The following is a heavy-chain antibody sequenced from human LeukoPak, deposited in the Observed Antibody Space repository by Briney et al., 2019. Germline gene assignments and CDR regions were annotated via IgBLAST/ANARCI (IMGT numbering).Heavy chain of an antibody. Sequence: ASVKVSCKASGYTSTGYYMHWVRQAPGQGLEWMGWINPNSGGTNYAQKFQGRVTMTRDTSISTAYMELSRLRSDDTAVYYCARDGGYGSGSYRVYYYYMDVWGKGTTVTVSS. CDR2: INPNSGGT. V-gene: IGHV1-2*02. CDR3: ARDGGYGSGSYRVYYYYMDV. D-gene: IGHD3-10*01. J-gene: IGHJ6*03. CDR1: GYTSTGYY.